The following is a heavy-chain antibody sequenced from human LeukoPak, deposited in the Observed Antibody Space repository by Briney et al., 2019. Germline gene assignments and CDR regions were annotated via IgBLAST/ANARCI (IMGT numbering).Heavy chain of an antibody. J-gene: IGHJ4*02. D-gene: IGHD3-22*01. V-gene: IGHV3-30-3*01. CDR2: ISYDGSNN. Sequence: QSGGSLRLSCAASGFTFSMYAMHWVRQAPGKGLEWVAVISYDGSNNYYADSLKGRFTISRDNSKNTLYLQMNSLRAEDTAVYYCARVLNYYDSSGYYFSYWGQGTLVTVSS. CDR3: ARVLNYYDSSGYYFSY. CDR1: GFTFSMYA.